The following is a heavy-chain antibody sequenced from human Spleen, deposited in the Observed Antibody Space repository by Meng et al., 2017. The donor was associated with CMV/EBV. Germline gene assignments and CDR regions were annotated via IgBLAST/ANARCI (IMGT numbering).Heavy chain of an antibody. J-gene: IGHJ4*02. V-gene: IGHV1-69*04. CDR1: GYTFMSYD. CDR3: ARFSGSSHYYDSSGHDY. Sequence: SVKVSCKASGYTFMSYDINWVRQATGQGLEWMGRIIPILGIANYAQKFQGRVTITADKSTSTAYMELSSLRSEDTAVYYCARFSGSSHYYDSSGHDYWGQGTLVTVSS. D-gene: IGHD3-22*01. CDR2: IIPILGIA.